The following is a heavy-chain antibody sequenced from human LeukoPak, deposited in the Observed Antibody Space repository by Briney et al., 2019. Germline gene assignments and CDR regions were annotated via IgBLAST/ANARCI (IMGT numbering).Heavy chain of an antibody. D-gene: IGHD2-2*01. CDR3: VGGTYYFDY. Sequence: QPGRSLRLSCVASGFTFSSYGMHCVRQAPGKGLEWVALISYAGSNKYYADSVKGRFTISRDNSKNTLYLQMNNLRAEDTAVYYCVGGTYYFDYWGQGTLVTVSS. CDR1: GFTFSSYG. V-gene: IGHV3-30*03. J-gene: IGHJ4*02. CDR2: ISYAGSNK.